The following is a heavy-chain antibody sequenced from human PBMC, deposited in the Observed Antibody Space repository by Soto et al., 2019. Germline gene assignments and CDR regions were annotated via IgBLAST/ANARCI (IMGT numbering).Heavy chain of an antibody. J-gene: IGHJ4*02. CDR1: GGTFSSYT. V-gene: IGHV1-69*02. CDR2: IIPILSMS. CDR3: AGSYGSGSRPFDY. D-gene: IGHD3-10*01. Sequence: QVQLVQSGAEVKNPGSSVRVSCKASGGTFSSYTLNWVRQAPGQGLEWMGRIIPILSMSTYAQKFQGRVSIIADKSTTTAYMTLSSLRSDDTAIYYCAGSYGSGSRPFDYWGQGTLVTVSS.